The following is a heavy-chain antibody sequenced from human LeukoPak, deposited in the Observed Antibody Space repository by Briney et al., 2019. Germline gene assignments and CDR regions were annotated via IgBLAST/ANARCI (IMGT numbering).Heavy chain of an antibody. CDR2: IRSKTYGGTT. CDR3: TRGPIQQWLYCGMDV. D-gene: IGHD5-18*01. V-gene: IGHV3-49*04. CDR1: GFTFGDHA. Sequence: PGRSLRLSCTASGFTFGDHAMSWVRQAPGKGLEWVGFIRSKTYGGTTEYAASEKGRFTISRDDSKSIAYLQMNSLKTEDTAVYYCTRGPIQQWLYCGMDVWGQGTTVTVSS. J-gene: IGHJ6*02.